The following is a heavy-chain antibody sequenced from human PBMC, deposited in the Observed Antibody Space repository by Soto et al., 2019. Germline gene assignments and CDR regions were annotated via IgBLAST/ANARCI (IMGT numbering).Heavy chain of an antibody. CDR2: ISSSSSYI. CDR3: ARDHGVYGDYTFFDY. CDR1: GFTFSTYS. D-gene: IGHD4-17*01. V-gene: IGHV3-21*01. Sequence: GGSLRLSCAASGFTFSTYSMNWVRQAPGKGLEWVSFISSSSSYIYYADSVKGRFTISRDNAKNSLYLQMNSLRAEDTAVYYCARDHGVYGDYTFFDYWGQGTLVTVYS. J-gene: IGHJ4*02.